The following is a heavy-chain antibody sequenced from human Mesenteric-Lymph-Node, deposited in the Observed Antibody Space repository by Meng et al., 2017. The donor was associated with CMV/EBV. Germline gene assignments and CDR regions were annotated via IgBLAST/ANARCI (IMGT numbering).Heavy chain of an antibody. CDR3: ARERFCSGTNCLYGMDV. V-gene: IGHV4-59*01. D-gene: IGHD2-2*01. Sequence: SETLSLTCTVSGGSISSYYWSWIRQTPGKGLEWIGYIYYNGNTNYNPSLQSRVSISVDTSKNQFSLKLSSVTTADTAVYYCARERFCSGTNCLYGMDVWGQGTTVTVSS. CDR2: IYYNGNT. CDR1: GGSISSYY. J-gene: IGHJ6*02.